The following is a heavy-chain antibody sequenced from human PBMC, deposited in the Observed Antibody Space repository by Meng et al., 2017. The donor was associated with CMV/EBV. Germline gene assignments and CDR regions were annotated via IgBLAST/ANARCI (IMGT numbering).Heavy chain of an antibody. CDR3: ARDPLFGGGGRFDL. CDR2: IIPIFGTA. V-gene: IGHV1-69*13. D-gene: IGHD3-10*01. J-gene: IGHJ2*01. CDR1: GGTFGSYA. Sequence: QLGGEGGEGEKPGHGVEVSCKAPGGTFGSYAISWGRQAPGQGREWMGGIIPIFGTANYAQKFQGRVTITADESTSTAYMELSSLRSEDTAVYYCARDPLFGGGGRFDLWGRGTLVTVSS.